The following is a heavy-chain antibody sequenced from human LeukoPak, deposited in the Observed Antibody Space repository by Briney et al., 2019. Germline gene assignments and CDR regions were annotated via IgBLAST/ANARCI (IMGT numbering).Heavy chain of an antibody. D-gene: IGHD4-17*01. Sequence: ASVKVSCRASGYTFTSSDINWVRQATGQGLEWMGWMSPNSGNTGYAQNFQGRVIMTRNTSIATAYMELTSLKSEDTAVYYCARGFRIQSHDYGPYYYMDVWGKGTTVTVSS. CDR3: ARGFRIQSHDYGPYYYMDV. CDR1: GYTFTSSD. V-gene: IGHV1-8*01. CDR2: MSPNSGNT. J-gene: IGHJ6*03.